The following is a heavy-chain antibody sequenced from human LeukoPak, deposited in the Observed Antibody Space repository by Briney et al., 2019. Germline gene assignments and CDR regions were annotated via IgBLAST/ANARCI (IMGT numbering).Heavy chain of an antibody. CDR3: ARESYGGYQFDI. CDR1: GYTFTGYY. V-gene: IGHV1-2*06. CDR2: INPNSGGT. D-gene: IGHD4-23*01. Sequence: ASVKVSCKASGYTFTGYYMHWVRQAPGQGLEWMGRINPNSGGTNYAQKFQGRVTMTRDTSASTAHMELSSLRSEDTALYYCARESYGGYQFDIWGQGTVVTVSS. J-gene: IGHJ3*02.